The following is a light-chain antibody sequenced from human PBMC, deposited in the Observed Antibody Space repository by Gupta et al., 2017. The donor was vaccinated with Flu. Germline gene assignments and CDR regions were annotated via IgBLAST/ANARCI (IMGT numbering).Light chain of an antibody. V-gene: IGLV1-44*01. CDR2: SNN. CDR3: AAWGDSLNAWV. CDR1: SSNIGSNT. Sequence: QSVLTQPPSASGTPGQRVTISCSGNSSNIGSNTVNWYQQLPGTAPKLLIYSNNQRPSGVPDRFSGSKSGTSASLAISGLQSEDEADYYCAAWGDSLNAWVFGGGTKLTVL. J-gene: IGLJ3*02.